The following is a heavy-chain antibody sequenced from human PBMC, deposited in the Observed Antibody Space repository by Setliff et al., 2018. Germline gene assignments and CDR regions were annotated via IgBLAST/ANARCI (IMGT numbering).Heavy chain of an antibody. CDR3: ARTSGSGSSLLPNFSDP. D-gene: IGHD3-10*01. J-gene: IGHJ5*02. V-gene: IGHV4-38-2*01. Sequence: PSETLSLTCAVSGYSISSGNYWGWIRQPPGKGLEWIGEIYHSGSTNYNPSLKSRVTISVDTSKNQFSLKLSSVTAADTAVYCCARTSGSGSSLLPNFSDPWGQSTLVTVSS. CDR2: IYHSGST. CDR1: GYSISSGNY.